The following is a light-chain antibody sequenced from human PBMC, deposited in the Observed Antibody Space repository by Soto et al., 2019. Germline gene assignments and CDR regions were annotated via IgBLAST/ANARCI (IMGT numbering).Light chain of an antibody. J-gene: IGLJ2*01. Sequence: QSVLTQPPSASGTPGQRVTISCSGSSSNIGSNTVNWYQQLPGTDPKLLIYSNNQRPSGVPDRFSASKSGTSASLAISGLQSEDEADYYCAAWDDSLIIFGGGTKLTVL. CDR1: SSNIGSNT. CDR2: SNN. V-gene: IGLV1-44*01. CDR3: AAWDDSLII.